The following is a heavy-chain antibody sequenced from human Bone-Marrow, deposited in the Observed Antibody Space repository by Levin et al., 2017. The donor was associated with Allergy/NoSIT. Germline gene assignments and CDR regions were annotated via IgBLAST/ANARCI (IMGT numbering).Heavy chain of an antibody. Sequence: ASVKVSCKASGYIFTTYYVHWVRQAPGQGLEWMGIINPSGGSANYAQNFQDRVTMSRDKPTTTVYMELSSLEFEDTAVYYCARARGSSGWDYYYYYGMDVWGQGTTVTVSS. CDR3: ARARGSSGWDYYYYYGMDV. D-gene: IGHD6-19*01. V-gene: IGHV1-46*01. CDR1: GYIFTTYY. CDR2: INPSGGSA. J-gene: IGHJ6*02.